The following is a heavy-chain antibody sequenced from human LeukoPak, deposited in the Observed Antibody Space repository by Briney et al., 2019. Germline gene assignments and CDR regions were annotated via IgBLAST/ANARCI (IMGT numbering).Heavy chain of an antibody. CDR2: ISGSGGST. CDR1: GFTFSSYA. Sequence: GGSLRLSCAASGFTFSSYAMSWVRQAPGKGLEWVSAISGSGGSTYYADSVKGRFTISRDNSKNTLYLQMNSLRAEDTAVYYCAKDQSVLLWFGELNRGQGTLVTVSS. J-gene: IGHJ4*02. V-gene: IGHV3-23*01. D-gene: IGHD3-10*01. CDR3: AKDQSVLLWFGELN.